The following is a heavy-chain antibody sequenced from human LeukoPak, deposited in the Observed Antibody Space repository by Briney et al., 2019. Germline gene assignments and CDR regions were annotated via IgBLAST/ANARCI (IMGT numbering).Heavy chain of an antibody. CDR1: GFTFTSYW. J-gene: IGHJ4*02. CDR3: VRVRDTSASPYFDF. Sequence: GGSLRLSCAASGFTFTSYWMHWVRQAPGKGLVWVSCLNFDGSSTSYADSVKGRFIISRDNAKNTLYLQMNSLRADDTAVYYCVRVRDTSASPYFDFWGQGTLVTVSS. CDR2: LNFDGSST. D-gene: IGHD6-19*01. V-gene: IGHV3-74*01.